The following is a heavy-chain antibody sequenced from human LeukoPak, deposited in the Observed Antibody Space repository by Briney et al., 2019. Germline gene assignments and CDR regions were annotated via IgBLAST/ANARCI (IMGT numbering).Heavy chain of an antibody. CDR2: IYTSGST. D-gene: IGHD2-2*01. J-gene: IGHJ6*03. CDR1: GGSISSYY. Sequence: SETLSLTCTVSGGSISSYYWSWIRQPAGKGLEWIGRIYTSGSTNYNPSLKSRVTMSVDTSKNQFSLKLSSVTAADTAVYYCARAGVVVVPAAKGGYYYYYMDVWGKGTTVTVSS. V-gene: IGHV4-4*07. CDR3: ARAGVVVVPAAKGGYYYYYMDV.